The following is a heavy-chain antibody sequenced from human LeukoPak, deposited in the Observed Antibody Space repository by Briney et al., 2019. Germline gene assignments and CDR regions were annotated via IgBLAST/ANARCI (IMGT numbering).Heavy chain of an antibody. CDR3: AKDPVVVPAADPNANWFDP. CDR1: GFTFSSYA. CDR2: ISGSGGST. V-gene: IGHV3-23*01. Sequence: PGGSLRLSCAASGFTFSSYAMSWVRQAPGKGLEWVSAISGSGGSTYYADSVKGRFTISRDNSKNTLYLQMNSLRAEDTAVYYCAKDPVVVPAADPNANWFDPWGQGTLVTVSS. D-gene: IGHD2-2*01. J-gene: IGHJ5*02.